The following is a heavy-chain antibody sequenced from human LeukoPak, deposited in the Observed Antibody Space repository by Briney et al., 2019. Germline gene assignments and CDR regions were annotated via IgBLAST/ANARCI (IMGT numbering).Heavy chain of an antibody. D-gene: IGHD6-13*01. CDR1: GCSFSSYW. J-gene: IGHJ4*02. Sequence: GESLKISCKGSGCSFSSYWISWVRQMPGKGLEWMGIIYPGDSETTYSPSFQGQVTFSADKSISTAYLLWSSLKASDTAMYYCARRIAAAGAFDYWGQGTLVTVSS. V-gene: IGHV5-51*01. CDR2: IYPGDSET. CDR3: ARRIAAAGAFDY.